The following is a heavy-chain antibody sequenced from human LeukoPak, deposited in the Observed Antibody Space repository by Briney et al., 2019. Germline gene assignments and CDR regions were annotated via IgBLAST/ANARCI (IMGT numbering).Heavy chain of an antibody. Sequence: GGSLRLSCAVSGFTFSGFWMSWSRQAPGKGLEWVASINSDGSAGYYADVVKGRFTISRDNAKNSLYLQINSLRAEDTAVYYCARSSYSSSSGVWGQGTMVTVSS. CDR3: ARSSYSSSSGV. CDR2: INSDGSAG. V-gene: IGHV3-7*03. CDR1: GFTFSGFW. J-gene: IGHJ3*01. D-gene: IGHD6-6*01.